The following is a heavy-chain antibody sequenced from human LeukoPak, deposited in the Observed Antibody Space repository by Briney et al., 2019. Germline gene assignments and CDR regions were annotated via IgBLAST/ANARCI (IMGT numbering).Heavy chain of an antibody. V-gene: IGHV1-46*01. CDR3: VRDLDAGIAAAGHYYYYGMDV. CDR2: INPSGGST. CDR1: GYTFTSYY. J-gene: IGHJ6*02. Sequence: GASVKVSCKASGYTFTSYYMHWVRQAPGQGLEWMGIINPSGGSTSYAQKFQGRVTMTRDTSTSTVYMELSSLRSEDTAVYYCVRDLDAGIAAAGHYYYYGMDVWGQGTTVTVSS. D-gene: IGHD6-13*01.